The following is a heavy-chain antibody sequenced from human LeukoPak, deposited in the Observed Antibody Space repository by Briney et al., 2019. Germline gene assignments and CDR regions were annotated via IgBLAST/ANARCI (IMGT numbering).Heavy chain of an antibody. D-gene: IGHD6-19*01. CDR2: INPNSGGT. CDR1: GYTFTGYY. CDR3: AREDSGWYYFDY. Sequence: ASVKVSCKASGYTFTGYYMHWVRQAPGQGREWMGWINPNSGGTNYAQKFQGRVTMTRDTSISTAHMELSRLRSDDTAVYYCAREDSGWYYFDYWGQGTLVTVSS. V-gene: IGHV1-2*02. J-gene: IGHJ4*02.